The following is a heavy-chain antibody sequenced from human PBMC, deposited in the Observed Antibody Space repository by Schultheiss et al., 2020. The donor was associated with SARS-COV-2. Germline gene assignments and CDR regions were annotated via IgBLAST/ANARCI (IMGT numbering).Heavy chain of an antibody. CDR3: ATSEGAFDI. CDR2: IYYSGST. J-gene: IGHJ3*02. V-gene: IGHV4-59*12. Sequence: SETLSLTCAVYGGSFSGYYWSWIRQPPGKGLEWIGYIYYSGSTNYNPSLKSRVTMSVDTSKNQFSLRLSSVTAADTAVYYCATSEGAFDIWGQGTMVTVSS. CDR1: GGSFSGYY.